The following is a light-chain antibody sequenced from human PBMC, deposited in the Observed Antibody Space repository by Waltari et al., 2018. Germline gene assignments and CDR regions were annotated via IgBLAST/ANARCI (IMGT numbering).Light chain of an antibody. Sequence: QPVVTQSSSASASLGASVKLTCTLDSGPSSYAVAWYQLQAEKGPRFLMKINSDGSHSKGDEIADRFSGSSSGAERFLSISSVQSEDEADYYCQTWGTGFVIFGGGTKLTVL. CDR2: INSDGSH. V-gene: IGLV4-69*02. CDR3: QTWGTGFVI. CDR1: SGPSSYA. J-gene: IGLJ2*01.